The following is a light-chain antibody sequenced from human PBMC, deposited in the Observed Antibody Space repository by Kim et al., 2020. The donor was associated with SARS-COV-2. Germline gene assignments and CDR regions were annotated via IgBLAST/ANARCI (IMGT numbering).Light chain of an antibody. CDR1: SLRIFY. V-gene: IGLV3-19*01. CDR3: NSRDSTGNHS. Sequence: SSELTQDPAVSVVLGQTVRITYQGDSLRIFYASWYQQKPGQAPRLVIYAKTNRPSGIPDRFSGSTSGNTASLTITGAQAEDEADYYCNSRDSTGNHSFGGGTKLTVL. J-gene: IGLJ2*01. CDR2: AKT.